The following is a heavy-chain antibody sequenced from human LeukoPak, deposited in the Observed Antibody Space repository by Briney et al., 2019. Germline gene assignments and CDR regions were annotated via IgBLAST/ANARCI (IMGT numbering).Heavy chain of an antibody. D-gene: IGHD5-24*01. J-gene: IGHJ4*02. Sequence: SETLSLTCTVSGGSISSYYWGWIRQPPGKGLEWIGSIYYSGSTYYNPSLKSRVTISVDTSKNQFSLKLSSVTAADTAVYYCARPSADGYNYYYWGQGTLVTVSS. V-gene: IGHV4-39*01. CDR1: GGSISSYY. CDR3: ARPSADGYNYYY. CDR2: IYYSGST.